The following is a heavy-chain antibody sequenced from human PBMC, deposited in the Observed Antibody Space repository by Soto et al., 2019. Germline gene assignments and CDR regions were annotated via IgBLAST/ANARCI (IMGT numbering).Heavy chain of an antibody. CDR2: ISYDGRNK. D-gene: IGHD6-19*01. Sequence: QVQLVESGGGGVQPGRSLRLSCAASGFTFSSYAMHWVRQAPGKRLEWVAVISYDGRNKYYADSVKGRFTISRDNSKNTLYLQMSSLRAEDTAVYYCVKDGSTGWPNYYGMDVWRQGTTVTVSS. CDR1: GFTFSSYA. CDR3: VKDGSTGWPNYYGMDV. V-gene: IGHV3-30*18. J-gene: IGHJ6*02.